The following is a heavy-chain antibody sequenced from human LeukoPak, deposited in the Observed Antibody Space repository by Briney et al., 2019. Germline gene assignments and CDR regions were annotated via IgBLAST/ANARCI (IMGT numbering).Heavy chain of an antibody. V-gene: IGHV3-30*02. CDR3: AKDRDDYGNDC. Sequence: SGGSLRLSRAAPGFTFSNFGMHWIRQAPGKDLEWVAAERSGGSKHYADSVKGRFTISRDNSKNTLWLEMNNLRTDDTAVYYCAKDRDDYGNDCWGQGVLVTVST. CDR1: GFTFSNFG. CDR2: ERSGGSK. D-gene: IGHD4-17*01. J-gene: IGHJ4*02.